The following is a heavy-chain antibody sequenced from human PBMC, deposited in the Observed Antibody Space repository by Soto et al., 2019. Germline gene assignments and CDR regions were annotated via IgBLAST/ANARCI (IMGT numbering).Heavy chain of an antibody. D-gene: IGHD5-12*01. CDR3: GRETEASGFPFDS. Sequence: SETLSLTWTGSGGSLTGYYWIWIRQPPGKGLEWIGLIHYTGNTNYNPSLKSRVTISIDTSKNQFSLRLRSATAADTAVYYCGRETEASGFPFDSRAQRAPVPVSS. CDR1: GGSLTGYY. CDR2: IHYTGNT. J-gene: IGHJ1*01. V-gene: IGHV4-59*01.